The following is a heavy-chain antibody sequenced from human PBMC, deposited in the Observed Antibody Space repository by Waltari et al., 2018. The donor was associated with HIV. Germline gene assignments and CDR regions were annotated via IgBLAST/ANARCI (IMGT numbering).Heavy chain of an antibody. Sequence: VQLHESGPGLVKPSGTLSLTRACSGGPITGTNWWPWVRPPPGKGLEWLGEIYHDGSIKYNPSLQSRVTISIDKSKNQFSLNLSSATAADTAIYYCATRPPYRMADVRDWFDPWGQGTLVIVSS. CDR2: IYHDGSI. CDR3: ATRPPYRMADVRDWFDP. D-gene: IGHD3-16*02. V-gene: IGHV4-4*02. CDR1: GGPITGTNW. J-gene: IGHJ5*02.